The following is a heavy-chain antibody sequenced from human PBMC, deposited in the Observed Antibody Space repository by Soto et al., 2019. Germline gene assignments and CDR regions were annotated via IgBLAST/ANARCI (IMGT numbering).Heavy chain of an antibody. CDR2: IIPIFGTA. D-gene: IGHD1-1*01. J-gene: IGHJ6*01. CDR1: WGTFSIYA. CDR3: ARFVMGWLQLGLYYGMDV. Sequence: KVSCRAAWGTFSIYAISLVRPVTGKWLEWMGGIIPIFGTANYAQKFQGRFTITADESTSTAYMELSSLRSEDTAVYYCARFVMGWLQLGLYYGMDVWGQGSTVIVTP. V-gene: IGHV1-69*01.